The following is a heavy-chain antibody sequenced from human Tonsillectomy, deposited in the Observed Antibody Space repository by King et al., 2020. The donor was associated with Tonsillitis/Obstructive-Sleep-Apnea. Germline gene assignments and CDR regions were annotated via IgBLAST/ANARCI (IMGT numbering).Heavy chain of an antibody. V-gene: IGHV3-15*01. CDR3: TTRGPITIFWMDV. CDR2: IKSKTDGGTT. J-gene: IGHJ6*04. CDR1: GFTFSNAW. Sequence: VQLVESGGGLVKPGGSLRLSCAASGFTFSNAWMSWVRQAPGKGLEWVGRIKSKTDGGTTDYAAPVKGRFTISRDDSKNTLYLQMNSLKTEDTAVYYCTTRGPITIFWMDVWGKGTTVTVSS. D-gene: IGHD3-3*01.